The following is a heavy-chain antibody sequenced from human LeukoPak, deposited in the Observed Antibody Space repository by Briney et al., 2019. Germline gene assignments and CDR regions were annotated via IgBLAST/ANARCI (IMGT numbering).Heavy chain of an antibody. Sequence: GASVKVSCKASGYTFTGYYMHWVRQAPGQGLEWMGWINPNSGGTNYAQKFQGRVTMTRDTSIGTAYMELSRLRSDDTAVYYCASRDQFSGWDLFDYWGQGTLVTVSS. J-gene: IGHJ4*02. CDR3: ASRDQFSGWDLFDY. CDR2: INPNSGGT. D-gene: IGHD6-19*01. CDR1: GYTFTGYY. V-gene: IGHV1-2*02.